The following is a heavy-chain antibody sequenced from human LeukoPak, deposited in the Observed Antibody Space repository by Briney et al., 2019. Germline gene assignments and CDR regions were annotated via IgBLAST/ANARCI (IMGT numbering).Heavy chain of an antibody. D-gene: IGHD5-24*01. CDR2: IYPGDSDT. CDR1: GYSFTSYW. CDR3: ARSVEMAAPINWFDP. Sequence: PGESLKISCKGSGYSFTSYWIGWVRQMPGKGLEWMGIIYPGDSDTRYSPSFQGQVTISADKSISTAYLQWSSLKASDTAMYYCARSVEMAAPINWFDPWGQGTLVTVSS. V-gene: IGHV5-51*01. J-gene: IGHJ5*02.